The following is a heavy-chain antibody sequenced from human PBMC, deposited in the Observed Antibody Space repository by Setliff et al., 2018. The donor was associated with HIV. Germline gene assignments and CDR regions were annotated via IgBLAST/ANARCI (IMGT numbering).Heavy chain of an antibody. CDR2: MYYTGST. J-gene: IGHJ4*02. D-gene: IGHD6-19*01. CDR3: ARDGGSSGWYFVLGYSDY. Sequence: SETLSLTCPVSGGSTDSGSYYWAWIRQPPGKGLEWIGSMYYTGSTYYNPSLKSRVTISIDTSKNQFSLKLNSVTAADTAMYYCARDGGSSGWYFVLGYSDYWGPGTLVTVSS. CDR1: GGSTDSGSYY. V-gene: IGHV4-39*02.